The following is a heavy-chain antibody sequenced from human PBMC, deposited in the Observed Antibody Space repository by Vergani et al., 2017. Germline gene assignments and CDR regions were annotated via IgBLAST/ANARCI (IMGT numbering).Heavy chain of an antibody. CDR2: ISSNGGST. D-gene: IGHD3-3*01. V-gene: IGHV3-64D*06. Sequence: EVQLVESGGGLVQPGGSLRLSCSASGFTFSSYAMHWVRQAPGKGLEYVSAISSNGGSTYYAASVKGRFTISRDNSKNTLYLQMSSLRAEDTAVYYCVKGDYDFWSGRFDYWGQGTLVTVSS. J-gene: IGHJ4*02. CDR1: GFTFSSYA. CDR3: VKGDYDFWSGRFDY.